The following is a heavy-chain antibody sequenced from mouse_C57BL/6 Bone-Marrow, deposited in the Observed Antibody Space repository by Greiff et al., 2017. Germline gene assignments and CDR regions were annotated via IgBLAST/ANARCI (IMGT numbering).Heavy chain of an antibody. CDR2: IHPNSGST. J-gene: IGHJ3*01. Sequence: QVQLQQPGAELVKPGASVKLSCKASGYTFTSYWMHWVKQRPGQGLEWIGMIHPNSGSTNYNEKFKSKATLTVDKSSSTAYMQLSSLTSEDSAVYYCERGDLRAWFAYWGQGTLVTVSA. D-gene: IGHD1-1*01. V-gene: IGHV1-64*01. CDR3: ERGDLRAWFAY. CDR1: GYTFTSYW.